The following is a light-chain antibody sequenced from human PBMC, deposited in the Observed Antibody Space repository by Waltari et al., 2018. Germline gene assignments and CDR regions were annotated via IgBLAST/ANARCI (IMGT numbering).Light chain of an antibody. J-gene: IGKJ4*01. CDR3: QQGYRTPLT. CDR1: QNINNY. V-gene: IGKV1-39*01. Sequence: DIQMTQSPSSLSASVGARVTITCRASQNINNYLNWYQQRPGKAPKLLIYAASTLQSGAPSRFGGSGSGTDFTLTITSLQPEDFATYFCQQGYRTPLTFGGGTKVEIK. CDR2: AAS.